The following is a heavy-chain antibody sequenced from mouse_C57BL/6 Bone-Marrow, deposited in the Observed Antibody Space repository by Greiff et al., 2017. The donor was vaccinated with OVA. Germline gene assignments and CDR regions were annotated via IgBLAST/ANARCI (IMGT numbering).Heavy chain of an antibody. Sequence: VMLVESGAELARPGASVKLSCKASGYTFTSYGISWVKQRTGQGLEWIGEIYPRSGNTYYNEKFKGKATLTADKSSSTAYMELRSLTSEDSAVYFCAREGKRCFDVWGTGTTVTVSS. CDR2: IYPRSGNT. CDR1: GYTFTSYG. J-gene: IGHJ1*03. V-gene: IGHV1-81*01. CDR3: AREGKRCFDV.